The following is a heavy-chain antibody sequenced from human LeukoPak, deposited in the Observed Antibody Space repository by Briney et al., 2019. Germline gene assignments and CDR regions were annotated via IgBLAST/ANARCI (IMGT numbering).Heavy chain of an antibody. CDR2: FSSKRNST. CDR3: ARVLGYCSGGSCSGKGFFMDV. Sequence: PGGSLRLSCTASGFTFSSYSMNWVRQAPGKGLEWVSSFSSKRNSTHYADSVKGRFTISRDNAKNSLYLQMNSLRAEDTAVYYCARVLGYCSGGSCSGKGFFMDVWGKGTTVTVSS. CDR1: GFTFSSYS. D-gene: IGHD2-15*01. J-gene: IGHJ6*03. V-gene: IGHV3-21*01.